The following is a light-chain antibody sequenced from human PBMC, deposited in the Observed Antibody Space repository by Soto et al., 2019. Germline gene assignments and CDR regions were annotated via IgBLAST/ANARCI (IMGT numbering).Light chain of an antibody. CDR3: SSFTSSMTNV. CDR1: SSDVGGYNF. Sequence: QSALTQPASVSGSPGESITISCTGTSSDVGGYNFVSWYQHHPGKAPTLILYDVGDRPSGVSYRFSGSKSGNTASLTISGLQAADEADYFCSSFTSSMTNVFGSGTKVTVL. J-gene: IGLJ1*01. CDR2: DVG. V-gene: IGLV2-14*03.